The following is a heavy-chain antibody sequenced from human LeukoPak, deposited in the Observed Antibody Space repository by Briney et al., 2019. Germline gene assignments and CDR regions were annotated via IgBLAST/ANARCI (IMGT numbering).Heavy chain of an antibody. D-gene: IGHD3-10*01. CDR2: ISQRGST. J-gene: IGHJ4*02. CDR3: ARTPRWYYYGSGSSSPTVFDY. Sequence: SETLSLTCDVSGGSISSGGYSWSWIRQPPGKGLEWIGYISQRGSTYYNPSLNSRLTISLDRSQNQFSLKLRSVPAADTAVYYCARTPRWYYYGSGSSSPTVFDYWGQGTLVTVSS. CDR1: GGSISSGGYS. V-gene: IGHV4-30-2*01.